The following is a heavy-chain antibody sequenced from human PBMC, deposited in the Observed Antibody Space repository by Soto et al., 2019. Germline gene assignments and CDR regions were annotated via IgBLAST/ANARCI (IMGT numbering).Heavy chain of an antibody. Sequence: SETLSLSSAASGGSMNSSSYYLAWIRQPPGKGLEWIGSIYYSGSTYYNPSLKSRVTISVDTSKNQFSLKLSSVTAADTAVYYCARHTNPNYGFCSGYYSPIGIRGQGTLVT. CDR2: IYYSGST. CDR1: GGSMNSSSYY. V-gene: IGHV4-39*01. CDR3: ARHTNPNYGFCSGYYSPIGI. D-gene: IGHD3-3*01. J-gene: IGHJ4*02.